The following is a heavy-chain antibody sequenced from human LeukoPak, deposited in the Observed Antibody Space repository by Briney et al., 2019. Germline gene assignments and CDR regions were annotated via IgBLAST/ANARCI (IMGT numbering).Heavy chain of an antibody. CDR2: IYSSGRYI. CDR1: GFTFGSYS. Sequence: GGSLRLSCAASGFTFGSYSMDWVRQAPTKGLEWVSSIYSSGRYIYYADSVKGRFTISRDNAKNSLYLQMNSLRAEEPAVYYGARGGGARDGLTTSFDYWGQGTVVTVSS. V-gene: IGHV3-21*01. J-gene: IGHJ4*02. CDR3: ARGGGARDGLTTSFDY. D-gene: IGHD5-24*01.